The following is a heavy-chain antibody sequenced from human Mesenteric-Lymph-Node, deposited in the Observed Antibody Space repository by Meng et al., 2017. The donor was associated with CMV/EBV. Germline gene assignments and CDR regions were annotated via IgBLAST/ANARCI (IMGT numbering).Heavy chain of an antibody. Sequence: KASGYTFTGNYMHWVRQAPGQGLEWMGRINPNSGGTTYAQKFQGRVKMTRHTSISTAYMELSRLTSDDTTVYYCARGGVLAASGSHDYWGQGTLVTVSS. D-gene: IGHD6-13*01. J-gene: IGHJ4*02. CDR1: GYTFTGNY. CDR2: INPNSGGT. V-gene: IGHV1-2*06. CDR3: ARGGVLAASGSHDY.